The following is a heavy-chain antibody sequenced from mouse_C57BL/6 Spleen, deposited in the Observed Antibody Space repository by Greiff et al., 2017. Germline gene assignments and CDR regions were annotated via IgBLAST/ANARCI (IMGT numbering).Heavy chain of an antibody. CDR2: ISSGGSYT. CDR1: GFTFSSYG. Sequence: EVMLVESGGDLVKPGGSLKLSCAASGFTFSSYGMSWVRQTPDKRLEWVATISSGGSYTYYPDSVKGRFTISRDNAKNTLYLQMSSLKSEDTAMYYCARQNVGDWYFDVWGTGTTVTVSS. J-gene: IGHJ1*03. CDR3: ARQNVGDWYFDV. V-gene: IGHV5-6*02.